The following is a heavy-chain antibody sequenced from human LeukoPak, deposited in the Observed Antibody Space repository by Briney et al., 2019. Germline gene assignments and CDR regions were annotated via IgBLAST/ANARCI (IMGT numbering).Heavy chain of an antibody. CDR3: ARSEYGDHFDY. Sequence: GGSLRLSCVTSRFTFSNYAMHWVRQAPGKGLEWVSSISSSSSYIYYADSVKGRFTISRDNAKNSLYLQMNSLRAEDTAVYYCARSEYGDHFDYWGQGTLVTVSS. J-gene: IGHJ4*02. V-gene: IGHV3-21*01. CDR2: ISSSSSYI. CDR1: RFTFSNYA. D-gene: IGHD4-17*01.